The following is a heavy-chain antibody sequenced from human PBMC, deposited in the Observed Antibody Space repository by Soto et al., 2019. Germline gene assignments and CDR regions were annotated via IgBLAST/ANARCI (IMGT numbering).Heavy chain of an antibody. J-gene: IGHJ4*01. V-gene: IGHV4-59*08. CDR2: IYYSGST. CDR1: GGSISSYY. D-gene: IGHD2-21*01. CDR3: ARLLKAIGGDRKVDY. Sequence: SETLSLTCTVSGGSISSYYLSWIRQPPGKGLEWIGYIYYSGSTNYNPSLKSRVTKSVDTSKNQFSLKLSSVTAADTAVYHCARLLKAIGGDRKVDYWGQGTQVTYSS.